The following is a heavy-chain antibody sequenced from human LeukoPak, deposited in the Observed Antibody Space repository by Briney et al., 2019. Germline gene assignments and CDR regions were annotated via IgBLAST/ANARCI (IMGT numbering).Heavy chain of an antibody. V-gene: IGHV1-8*01. CDR1: GYTFTSYD. CDR3: ARGQITNYYDSSGYYYNYYYYYGMDV. CDR2: MNPNSGNT. D-gene: IGHD3-22*01. J-gene: IGHJ6*02. Sequence: ASVKVSCKASGYTFTSYDINWVRQATGQGLEWMGWMNPNSGNTGYAQKFQGRVTITRNTSISTAYMELSSLRSEDTAVYYCARGQITNYYDSSGYYYNYYYYYGMDVWGQGTTVTVSS.